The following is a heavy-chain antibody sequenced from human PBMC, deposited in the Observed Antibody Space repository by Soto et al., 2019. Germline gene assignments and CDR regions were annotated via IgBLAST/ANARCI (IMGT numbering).Heavy chain of an antibody. Sequence: QVQLQESGPGLVKPSQTLSLTCTVSGGSISSGDYYWTWIRQLPGKGLEWIGYIYNSGNTQYNPSLKSRVTISIDTSTNQYSLILTSVTAADTAVYYCASQVTFAFDYWGQGTLVTASS. D-gene: IGHD2-21*02. CDR3: ASQVTFAFDY. CDR1: GGSISSGDYY. CDR2: IYNSGNT. V-gene: IGHV4-31*03. J-gene: IGHJ4*02.